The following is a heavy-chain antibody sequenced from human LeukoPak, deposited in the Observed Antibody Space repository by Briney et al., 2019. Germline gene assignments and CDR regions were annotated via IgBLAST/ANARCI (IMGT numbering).Heavy chain of an antibody. CDR3: ARGGRDGYPLFDS. J-gene: IGHJ4*02. CDR1: GESVSRGSYY. D-gene: IGHD5-24*01. CDR2: LYYSGTT. V-gene: IGHV4-61*01. Sequence: SATLSPTCTVSGESVSRGSYYLSWIRPPPRKGLEWVGYLYYSGTTNFNPSLKSRVTISVDTSKNQFSLNLSSVTAADTALYYCARGGRDGYPLFDSWGQGTLVTVSS.